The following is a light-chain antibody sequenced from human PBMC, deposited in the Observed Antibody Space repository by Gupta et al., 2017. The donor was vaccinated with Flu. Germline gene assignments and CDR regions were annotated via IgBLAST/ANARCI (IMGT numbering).Light chain of an antibody. CDR2: EDN. J-gene: IGLJ2*01. CDR1: SGSIAINY. Sequence: FMLTQPHSVSESPGTTVTISCTRSSGSIAINYVQWYQQRPGSSPTSVIYEDNPRPSGVPDRFSGSIDTSSTSAPLTISGLKTEDEYYYYCQSFDSVNVVFGGGTKLTVL. CDR3: QSFDSVNVV. V-gene: IGLV6-57*01.